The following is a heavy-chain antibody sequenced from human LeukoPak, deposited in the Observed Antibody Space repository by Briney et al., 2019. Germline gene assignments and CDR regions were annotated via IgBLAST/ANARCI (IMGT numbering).Heavy chain of an antibody. V-gene: IGHV3-7*01. CDR1: GFPFSSNW. J-gene: IGHJ4*02. CDR3: ARGTIGSGWSHDY. Sequence: GGSLRLSCAASGFPFSSNWMSWVRQASGKGLEWVANIKQDGSEKYYVDSVKGRFTISRDNAKKSLYLQTNSLRAEDTALYYCARGTIGSGWSHDYWGQGTLVTVSS. D-gene: IGHD6-19*01. CDR2: IKQDGSEK.